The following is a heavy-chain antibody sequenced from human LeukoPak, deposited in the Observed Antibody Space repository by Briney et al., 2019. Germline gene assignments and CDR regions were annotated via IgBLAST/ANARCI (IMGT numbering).Heavy chain of an antibody. V-gene: IGHV4-34*01. CDR3: ARVKYYYDSSGYDEPLTPGKPFDY. Sequence: SETLSLTCAVYGGSFSGYYWSWIRQPPGKGLEWIGEINHSGSTNYNPSLKSRVTISVDTSKNQFSLKLSSVTAADTAVYYCARVKYYYDSSGYDEPLTPGKPFDYWGQGTLVTASS. CDR1: GGSFSGYY. J-gene: IGHJ4*02. D-gene: IGHD3-22*01. CDR2: INHSGST.